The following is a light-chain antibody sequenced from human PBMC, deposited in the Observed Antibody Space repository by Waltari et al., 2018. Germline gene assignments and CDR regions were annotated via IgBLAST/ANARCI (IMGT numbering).Light chain of an antibody. J-gene: IGLJ2*01. CDR2: DVT. CDR3: CSYAGRYTWI. Sequence: QSAVTQPRSVSGSPGQPVTISCSGTSGDVGGYDFFSWYQQHPGKAPKLLIYDVTKRPSGVPDRFSGSRSGNTASLTISGLQAEDESDYYCCSYAGRYTWIFGGGTKLTVL. CDR1: SGDVGGYDF. V-gene: IGLV2-11*01.